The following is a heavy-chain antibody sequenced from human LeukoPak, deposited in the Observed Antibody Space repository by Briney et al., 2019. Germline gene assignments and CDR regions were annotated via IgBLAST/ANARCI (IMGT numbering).Heavy chain of an antibody. CDR1: GASISSYY. CDR3: ARDGVENSSWYPLDS. J-gene: IGHJ4*02. D-gene: IGHD6-13*01. CDR2: IYTSGST. V-gene: IGHV4-4*07. Sequence: PSETLSLTRTVSGASISSYYWSWVRQPAGEGLEWFGRIYTSGSTNYKPSLKSRVTMSVDTSKNQFSLKLTSVTAADTAVYYCARDGVENSSWYPLDSWGPGTLVTVSS.